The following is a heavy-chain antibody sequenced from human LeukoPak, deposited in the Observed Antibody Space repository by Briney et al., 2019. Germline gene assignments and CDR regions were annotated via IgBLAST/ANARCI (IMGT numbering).Heavy chain of an antibody. V-gene: IGHV4-4*02. J-gene: IGHJ4*02. CDR1: LDSTTSNF. D-gene: IGHD1-14*01. Sequence: SETLSDTRTVSLDSTTSNFWSWVRQSPGKGLEWIGEIHRSGSPNYNPSLQSRVTISIDRSRNQIALELSSVTAADTAVYYCAREILGGFNPGAYWGQGTLVSVSS. CDR3: AREILGGFNPGAY. CDR2: IHRSGSP.